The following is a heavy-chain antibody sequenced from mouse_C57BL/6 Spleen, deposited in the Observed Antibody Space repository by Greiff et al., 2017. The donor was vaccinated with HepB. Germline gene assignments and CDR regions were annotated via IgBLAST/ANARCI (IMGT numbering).Heavy chain of an antibody. CDR1: GFSFNTYA. V-gene: IGHV10-1*01. CDR2: IRSKSNNYAT. CDR3: VRHEGGGGYAMDY. J-gene: IGHJ4*01. Sequence: EVKVVESGGGLVQPKGSLKLSCAASGFSFNTYAMNWVRQAPGKGLEWVARIRSKSNNYATYYADSVKDRFTISRDDSESMLYLQMNNLKTEDTAMYYCVRHEGGGGYAMDYWGQGTSVTVSS.